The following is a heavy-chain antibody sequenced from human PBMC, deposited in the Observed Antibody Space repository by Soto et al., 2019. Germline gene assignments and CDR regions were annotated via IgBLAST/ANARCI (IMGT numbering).Heavy chain of an antibody. J-gene: IGHJ5*02. Sequence: QIQLVQSGAEVRKPGASVMVSCKASGYIFTSYGMSWVRQAPGQGLEWMGWITAYNGNTNYAQKVQGRITMTTDISPGTAYIELTGLTSDATAVYYCARGGVGDTSRWFHPCAQGPLVTVSS. V-gene: IGHV1-18*01. CDR2: ITAYNGNT. CDR3: ARGGVGDTSRWFHP. CDR1: GYIFTSYG. D-gene: IGHD2-21*01.